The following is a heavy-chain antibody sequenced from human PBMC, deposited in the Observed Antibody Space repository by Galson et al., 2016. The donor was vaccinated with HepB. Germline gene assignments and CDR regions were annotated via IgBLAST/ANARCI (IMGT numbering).Heavy chain of an antibody. V-gene: IGHV4-30-2*01. Sequence: TLSLTCTVSGGSFSSGAYSWNWIRQTPGKGLEWIGYISHGWGTFYNPSLKSRVTMSLDKSQILFSLRLTSVTAADTAVYYCAASLVVAISRFDSWGQGTLVTVSS. D-gene: IGHD2-8*02. J-gene: IGHJ4*02. CDR2: ISHGWGT. CDR1: GGSFSSGAYS. CDR3: AASLVVAISRFDS.